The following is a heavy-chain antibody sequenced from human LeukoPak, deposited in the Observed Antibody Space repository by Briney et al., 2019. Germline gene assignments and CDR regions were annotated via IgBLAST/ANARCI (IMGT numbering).Heavy chain of an antibody. Sequence: GGSLRLSCAVSRFAFSNYGMSWVRQAPGKGLEWVSAISGSGGSTYYADSVKGRLTISRDNSKNTLYLQMNSLRAEDTAVYYCAKVGKKYSSWYYFDYWGQGTLVTVSS. CDR3: AKVGKKYSSWYYFDY. J-gene: IGHJ4*02. V-gene: IGHV3-23*01. D-gene: IGHD6-13*01. CDR2: ISGSGGST. CDR1: RFAFSNYG.